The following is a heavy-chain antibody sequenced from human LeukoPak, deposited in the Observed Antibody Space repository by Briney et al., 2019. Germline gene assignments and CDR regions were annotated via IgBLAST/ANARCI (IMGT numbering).Heavy chain of an antibody. D-gene: IGHD6-19*01. CDR3: ARDYNFGTAGAVAGTPPGY. CDR1: GYTLTELS. V-gene: IGHV1-24*01. Sequence: GASVKVSCKVSGYTLTELSMHWVRQAPGKGLEWMGGFDPEDGETIYAQKFQGRVTMTEDTSTDTAYMELSSLRSEDTAVYYCARDYNFGTAGAVAGTPPGYWGQGTLVTVSS. J-gene: IGHJ4*02. CDR2: FDPEDGET.